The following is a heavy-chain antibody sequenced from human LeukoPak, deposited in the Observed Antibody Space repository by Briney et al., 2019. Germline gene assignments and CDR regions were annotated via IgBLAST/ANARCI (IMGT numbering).Heavy chain of an antibody. Sequence: PGGSLRLSCAASRFTFSSYAMSWVRQAPGKGLEWVSTISGSGGSTYYADSVKGRFTISRDNSKNMLYLQMSSLRAEDTAVYYCVRNYCGATCYSGFDYWGQGTLVTFSS. V-gene: IGHV3-23*01. CDR3: VRNYCGATCYSGFDY. J-gene: IGHJ4*02. D-gene: IGHD2-15*01. CDR2: ISGSGGST. CDR1: RFTFSSYA.